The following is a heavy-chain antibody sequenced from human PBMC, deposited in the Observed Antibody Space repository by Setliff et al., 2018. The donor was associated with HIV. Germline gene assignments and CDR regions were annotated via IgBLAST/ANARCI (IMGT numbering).Heavy chain of an antibody. CDR3: ARSDYVWGSYPDKLDY. CDR2: INPNSGAT. D-gene: IGHD3-16*01. J-gene: IGHJ4*02. CDR1: GYTFSAYY. Sequence: ASVKVSCKASGYTFSAYYLHWVRRAPGQGLEWMGWINPNSGATNYAHNFQGRVTMTRDTSISTAYMDLSSLTSDDTAVYYCARSDYVWGSYPDKLDYWGQGTPVTVSS. V-gene: IGHV1-2*02.